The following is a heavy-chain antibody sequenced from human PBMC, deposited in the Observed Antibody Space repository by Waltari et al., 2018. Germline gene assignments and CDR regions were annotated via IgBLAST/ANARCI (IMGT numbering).Heavy chain of an antibody. CDR1: GGTFSSYA. CDR2: IIPIFGTA. V-gene: IGHV1-69*13. D-gene: IGHD3-16*01. Sequence: QVQLVQSGAEVKKPGSSVKVYCKASGGTFSSYAISWVRQAPGQGLEWMGGIIPIFGTANYAPKFQGRVTSTADESTSTAYMELSSLRSEDTAVYYCASTDYADAFDIWGQGTMVTVSS. CDR3: ASTDYADAFDI. J-gene: IGHJ3*02.